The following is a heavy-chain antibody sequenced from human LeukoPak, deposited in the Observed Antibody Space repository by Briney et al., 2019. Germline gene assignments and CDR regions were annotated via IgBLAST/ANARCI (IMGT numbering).Heavy chain of an antibody. D-gene: IGHD2-2*01. CDR3: ARHLVTAGITDFFDS. CDR1: GFTFSDYS. V-gene: IGHV3-23*01. Sequence: PGGSLRLSCTASGFTFSDYSMSWVRQAPGAGLEWVSAISPAGDSTTDGDSVKGRFTISRDNSKSTLYLQMNGLTAEDTALYYCARHLVTAGITDFFDSWGQGTLVSVSS. J-gene: IGHJ4*02. CDR2: ISPAGDST.